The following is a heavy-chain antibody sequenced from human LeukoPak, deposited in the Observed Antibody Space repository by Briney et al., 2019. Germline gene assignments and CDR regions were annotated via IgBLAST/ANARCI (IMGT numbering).Heavy chain of an antibody. Sequence: GASVKVSCKASGGTFSSYAISWVRQAPGQGLEWMGGIIPIFGTANYAQKFQGRVTITADESTSTAYMELSSLRSEDTAVYYCARAPTPKQQRYGMDVWGQGTTVTVSS. CDR3: ARAPTPKQQRYGMDV. J-gene: IGHJ6*02. CDR1: GGTFSSYA. CDR2: IIPIFGTA. D-gene: IGHD6-13*01. V-gene: IGHV1-69*01.